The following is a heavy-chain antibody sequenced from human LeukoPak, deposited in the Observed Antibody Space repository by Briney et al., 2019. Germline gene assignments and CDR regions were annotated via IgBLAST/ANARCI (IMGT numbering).Heavy chain of an antibody. J-gene: IGHJ4*02. V-gene: IGHV3-30*02. Sequence: GGSLRLSCAASGFTFSSYGMHWVRQPPGKGLEWVAFIRYDGSNKYYPASVKGRFTISRDNSKNTLYLQMNSLRAEDTAGYYCGKDGRLLWFGDAPHFDYWAQGTRVSVS. CDR3: GKDGRLLWFGDAPHFDY. CDR2: IRYDGSNK. CDR1: GFTFSSYG. D-gene: IGHD3-10*01.